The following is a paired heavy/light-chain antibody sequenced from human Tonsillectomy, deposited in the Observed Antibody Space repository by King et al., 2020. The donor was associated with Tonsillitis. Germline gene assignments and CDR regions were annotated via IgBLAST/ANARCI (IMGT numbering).Heavy chain of an antibody. V-gene: IGHV3-33*01. CDR3: ARDSLYGDYLFDY. J-gene: IGHJ4*02. D-gene: IGHD4-17*01. CDR2: IWYHGRNE. CDR1: GFVFSNFG. Sequence: QVQLVESGGGVVQPGKSLTLSCAASGFVFSNFGMHWVRQAPGKGLEWVAVIWYHGRNEYYGDFVKGRFTISRDDSKDTLFLHMNSLRAEDTAVYYCARDSLYGDYLFDYWGQGTTVTVSS.
Light chain of an antibody. CDR1: QTISDNY. CDR2: SAS. CDR3: QQYGSSPVKYT. J-gene: IGKJ2*01. Sequence: EIVLTQSPGTLSLSPGERATLSCRASQTISDNYLGWYQQKPGQAPRLLIYSASSRASGIPARFSGSGSGTDFSLTISRLEPEDFAVYYCQQYGSSPVKYTFGQGTKLEIK. V-gene: IGKV3-20*01.